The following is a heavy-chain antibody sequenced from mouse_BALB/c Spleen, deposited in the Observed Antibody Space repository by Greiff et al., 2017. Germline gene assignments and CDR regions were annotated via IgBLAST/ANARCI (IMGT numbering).Heavy chain of an antibody. CDR2: INSNGGST. D-gene: IGHD2-1*01. V-gene: IGHV5-6-2*01. CDR1: GFTFSSYY. Sequence: EVQGVESGGGLVKLGGSLKLSCAASGFTFSSYYMSWVRQTPEKRLELVAAINSNGGSTYYPDTVKGRFTISRDNAKNTLYLQMSSLKSEDTALYYCARQAPYGNYFDYWGQGTTLTVSS. J-gene: IGHJ2*01. CDR3: ARQAPYGNYFDY.